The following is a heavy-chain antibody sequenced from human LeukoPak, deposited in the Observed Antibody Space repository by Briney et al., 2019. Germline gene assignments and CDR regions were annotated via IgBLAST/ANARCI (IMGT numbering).Heavy chain of an antibody. Sequence: SETLSLTCTVSGGSISSGPYYWNWIRQPAGKGLEWIGRISTRGTTLYNPSLKSRLTLSIDTSNNQFSLSLNSVTAADTAVYYCARGYELNYWGQGTLVTVSS. CDR2: ISTRGTT. CDR1: GGSISSGPYY. V-gene: IGHV4-61*02. D-gene: IGHD5-12*01. CDR3: ARGYELNY. J-gene: IGHJ4*02.